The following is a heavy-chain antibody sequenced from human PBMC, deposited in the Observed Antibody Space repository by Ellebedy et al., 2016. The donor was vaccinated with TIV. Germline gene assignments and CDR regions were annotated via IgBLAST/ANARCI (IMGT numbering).Heavy chain of an antibody. CDR1: GGTFSSYA. J-gene: IGHJ4*02. Sequence: ASVKVSXXASGGTFSSYAISWVRQAPGQGLEWMGGIIPIFGTANYAQKLQGRVTMTTDTSTSTAYMELRSLRSDDTAVYYCASGGIAAAGTSFYFDYWGQGTLVTVSS. D-gene: IGHD6-13*01. CDR2: IIPIFGTA. V-gene: IGHV1-69*05. CDR3: ASGGIAAAGTSFYFDY.